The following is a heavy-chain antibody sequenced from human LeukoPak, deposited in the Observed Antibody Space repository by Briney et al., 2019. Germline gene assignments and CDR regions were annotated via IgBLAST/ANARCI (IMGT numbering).Heavy chain of an antibody. V-gene: IGHV1-2*06. CDR2: INPNSGGT. J-gene: IGHJ4*02. Sequence: GASVKVSCKASGYTFTGYYMHWVRQAPGQGLEWMGRINPNSGGTNYAQKFQGRVTMTRDTSISTAYMELSRLRSDDTAVYYCARVGYSSSWCGAWDYWGQGTLVTVSS. D-gene: IGHD6-13*01. CDR3: ARVGYSSSWCGAWDY. CDR1: GYTFTGYY.